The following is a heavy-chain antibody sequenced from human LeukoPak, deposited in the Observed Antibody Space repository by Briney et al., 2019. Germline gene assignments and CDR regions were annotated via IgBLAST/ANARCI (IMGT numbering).Heavy chain of an antibody. D-gene: IGHD3-22*01. CDR1: GFTFSSYE. Sequence: GGSLRLSCAASGFTFSSYEMNWVRQAPGKGLEWVSYISSSGSTIYYADSVKGRFTISRDNAKNSLYLQMISLRAEDTAVYYCARDLGSGYPDWGQGTLVTVSS. J-gene: IGHJ4*02. V-gene: IGHV3-48*03. CDR2: ISSSGSTI. CDR3: ARDLGSGYPD.